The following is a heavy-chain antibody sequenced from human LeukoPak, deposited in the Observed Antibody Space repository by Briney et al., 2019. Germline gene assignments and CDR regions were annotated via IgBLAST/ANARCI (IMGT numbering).Heavy chain of an antibody. D-gene: IGHD3-3*01. CDR3: ARGQDDFWSGIPYYYYGMDV. Sequence: GRSLRLSCAASGFTFSSYGMHWVRQAPGKGLEWVAVIWYDGSNKYYADSVKGRFTISRDNSKNTLYLQMNSLRAEDTAVYYCARGQDDFWSGIPYYYYGMDVWGQGTTVTVSS. CDR1: GFTFSSYG. J-gene: IGHJ6*02. V-gene: IGHV3-33*01. CDR2: IWYDGSNK.